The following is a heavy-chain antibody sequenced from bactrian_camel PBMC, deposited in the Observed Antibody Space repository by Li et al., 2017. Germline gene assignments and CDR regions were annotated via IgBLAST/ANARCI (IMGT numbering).Heavy chain of an antibody. Sequence: VQLVESGGGSVQAGGSLKLSCVVSGSIFSMCAMGWYRQAPGKQPLERELIASISSDGTTTYTDSVKGRFTISQDNAKRTVYLQMNTLKLEDTAMYYCAAQPASCGSGGDIRAGDFGYWGQGTQVTVS. J-gene: IGHJ6*01. CDR3: AAQPASCGSGGDIRAGDFGY. V-gene: IGHV3S53*01. CDR2: ISSDGTT. CDR1: GSIFSMCA. D-gene: IGHD6*01.